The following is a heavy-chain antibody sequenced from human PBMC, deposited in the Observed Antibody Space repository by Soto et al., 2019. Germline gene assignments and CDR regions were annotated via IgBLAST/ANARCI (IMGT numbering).Heavy chain of an antibody. CDR3: ARRTADYDILPAYCLFDN. Sequence: SSETLSLTCTVSGDSITASYYWGWMRQFPGRGLEWIGSLYYTGTTFYNPSLRSRVTVSVDTSMNQFSLKLNSVTAADTAVYYCARRTADYDILPAYCLFDNWGQGIQVTVSS. V-gene: IGHV4-39*01. J-gene: IGHJ4*02. CDR2: LYYTGTT. D-gene: IGHD3-9*01. CDR1: GDSITASYY.